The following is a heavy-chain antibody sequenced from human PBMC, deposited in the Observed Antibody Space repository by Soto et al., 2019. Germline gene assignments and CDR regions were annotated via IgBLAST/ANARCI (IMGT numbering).Heavy chain of an antibody. CDR2: ISGSGGST. V-gene: IGHV3-23*01. D-gene: IGHD5-12*01. CDR1: GFTFSSYA. J-gene: IGHJ4*02. Sequence: GGSLRLSCAASGFTFSSYAMSWVRQAPGKGLEWVSAISGSGGSTYYADSVKGRFTISRDNSKNTLYLQMNSLRAEDTAVYYCAKWGGYSGYDYPPLSGLCYFDYWGQGTLVTVSS. CDR3: AKWGGYSGYDYPPLSGLCYFDY.